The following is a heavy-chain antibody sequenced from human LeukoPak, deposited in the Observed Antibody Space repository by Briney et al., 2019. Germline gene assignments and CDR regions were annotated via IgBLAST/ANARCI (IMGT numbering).Heavy chain of an antibody. J-gene: IGHJ5*02. CDR2: IYHSGST. CDR3: ARPILYQPLLYSSGSAANWFDP. D-gene: IGHD2-2*02. Sequence: PSETLSLTCTVSGGSISSGGYYWSWIRQPPGKGLEWVGYIYHSGSTYYNPSLKSRVTISVDRSKNQFSLKLSPVTAADTAVYYCARPILYQPLLYSSGSAANWFDPWGQGTLVTVSS. CDR1: GGSISSGGYY. V-gene: IGHV4-30-2*01.